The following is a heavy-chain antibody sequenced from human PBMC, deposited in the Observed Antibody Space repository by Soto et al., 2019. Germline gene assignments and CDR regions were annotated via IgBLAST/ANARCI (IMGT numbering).Heavy chain of an antibody. CDR1: GFTFSSYW. CDR3: GGTYVI. CDR2: IRQDGSAE. Sequence: EVQLVESGGGLVQPGGSLRLSCAASGFTFSSYWMSWVRQAPGKGLEWVANIRQDGSAEHYVDSVKGRFTISRDNAKNSLYLQMNSLRVEATALYYCGGTYVIWGQGTMVTVSS. J-gene: IGHJ3*02. V-gene: IGHV3-7*05.